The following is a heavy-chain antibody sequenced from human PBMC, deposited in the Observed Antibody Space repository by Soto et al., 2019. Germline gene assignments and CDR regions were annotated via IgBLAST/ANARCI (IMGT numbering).Heavy chain of an antibody. J-gene: IGHJ6*02. CDR2: IIPVFGTP. CDR3: ARGDATKIVVTTYYAMDV. V-gene: IGHV1-69*12. CDR1: GGSLSKFG. Sequence: QVQMVQSGDEVKKPGSSVKVSCTASGGSLSKFGISWVRQAPGQGLEWMGAIIPVFGTPNYAQKFQDRVTINADESTTTVYLEVRSLTSEDTAIYYCARGDATKIVVTTYYAMDVWGQGTTVTVSS. D-gene: IGHD3-22*01.